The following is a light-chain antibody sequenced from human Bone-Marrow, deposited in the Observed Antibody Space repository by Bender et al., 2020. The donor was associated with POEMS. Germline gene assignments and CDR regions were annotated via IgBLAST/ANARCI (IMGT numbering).Light chain of an antibody. V-gene: IGLV2-23*02. J-gene: IGLJ3*02. Sequence: QSALTQPASVSGSPGQSITISCTGTSRDVGSYDLVSWYQQHPGKAPKLMIYEVTKRPSGVSDRFSGSKSGNTASLTISGLQAEDEADYYCHSYAGTSRFARVFGGGTKLTVL. CDR2: EVT. CDR3: HSYAGTSRFARV. CDR1: SRDVGSYDL.